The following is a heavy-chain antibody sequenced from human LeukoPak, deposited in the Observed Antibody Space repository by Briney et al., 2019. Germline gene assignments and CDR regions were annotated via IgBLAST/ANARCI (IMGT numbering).Heavy chain of an antibody. V-gene: IGHV5-51*01. CDR3: ARLNAYNYGFDY. CDR2: IYPGDSGT. D-gene: IGHD5-24*01. J-gene: IGHJ4*02. Sequence: PGESLKISCKNSGYSFISYNIVWVRQMPGKGLEWMGIIYPGDSGTTYSPSFQGLVTISADKSISTAYLQWSSLKASDTAMYYCARLNAYNYGFDYGGQGTLVSVSS. CDR1: GYSFISYN.